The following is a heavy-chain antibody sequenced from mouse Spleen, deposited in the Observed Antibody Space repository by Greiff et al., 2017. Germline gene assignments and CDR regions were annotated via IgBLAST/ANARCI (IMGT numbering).Heavy chain of an antibody. V-gene: IGHV1-15*01. CDR1: GYTFTDYE. D-gene: IGHD2-14*01. CDR2: IDPETGGT. Sequence: QVQLQQSGAELVRPGASVTLSCKASGYTFTDYEMHWVKQTPVHGLEWIGAIDPETGGTAYNQKFKGKAILTADKSSSTAYMELRSLTSEDSAVYYCTRGNYRYDYAWFAYWGQGTLVTVSA. J-gene: IGHJ3*01. CDR3: TRGNYRYDYAWFAY.